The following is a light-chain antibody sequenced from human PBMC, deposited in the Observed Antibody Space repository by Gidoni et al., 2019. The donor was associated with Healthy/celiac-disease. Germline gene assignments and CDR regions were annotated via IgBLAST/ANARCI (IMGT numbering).Light chain of an antibody. CDR1: QAISNY. J-gene: IGKJ4*01. Sequence: DIQMTQTPSSLSASVGDRVTITCQASQAISNYLNWYQQKPGKAPKLLIYGASYLETGVPSRFSGRGSGTDFIFIISNLQPEDIATYYCQQYDDLPSFGGGTKVEIK. CDR2: GAS. V-gene: IGKV1-33*01. CDR3: QQYDDLPS.